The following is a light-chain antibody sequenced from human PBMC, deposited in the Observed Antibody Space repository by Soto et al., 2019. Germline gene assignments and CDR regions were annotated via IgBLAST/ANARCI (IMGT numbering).Light chain of an antibody. Sequence: LTQPASVSGSPGQSITISCTGTSSDVGSYNLVSWYQQHPGKAPKLMIYEVSKRPSGVSNRFSGSKSGNTASLTISWLQAEDEADYYCCSYAGSTPYVFGTGTKVTVL. J-gene: IGLJ1*01. CDR3: CSYAGSTPYV. V-gene: IGLV2-23*02. CDR1: SSDVGSYNL. CDR2: EVS.